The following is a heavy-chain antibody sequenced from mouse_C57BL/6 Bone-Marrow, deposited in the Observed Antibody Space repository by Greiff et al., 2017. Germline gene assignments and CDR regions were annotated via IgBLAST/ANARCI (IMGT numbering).Heavy chain of an antibody. CDR1: GFTFSSYA. CDR2: ISDGGSYT. V-gene: IGHV5-4*01. D-gene: IGHD2-5*01. CDR3: ASLYSNYALFAY. Sequence: DVHLVESGGGLVKPGGSLKLSCAASGFTFSSYAMSWVRQTPEKRLEWVATISDGGSYTYYPDNVKGRFTISRDNAKSNLYLQMSHLKSEDTAMYFCASLYSNYALFAYWGQGTLVTVSA. J-gene: IGHJ3*01.